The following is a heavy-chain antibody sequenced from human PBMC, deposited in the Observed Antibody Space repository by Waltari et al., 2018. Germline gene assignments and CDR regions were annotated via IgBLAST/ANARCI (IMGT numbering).Heavy chain of an antibody. D-gene: IGHD2-2*01. V-gene: IGHV3-23*01. CDR1: GFIFSTYA. CDR2: ISYNGDSK. CDR3: ARGISTHDY. Sequence: EVQVSESGGGLVQPGGSLRLSCAASGFIFSTYAMTWVRRAPGKGREWVSTISYNGDSKYYADSVKGRFTISRDNSKNALFLRMNSLSAEDTALYYCARGISTHDYWGQGTLVTVSS. J-gene: IGHJ4*02.